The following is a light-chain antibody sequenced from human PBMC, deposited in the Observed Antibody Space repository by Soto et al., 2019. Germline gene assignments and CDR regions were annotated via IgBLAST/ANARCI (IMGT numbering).Light chain of an antibody. Sequence: EVVLTQSPDTLSLSPGETATLSCRASQSVDRYVAWYQQKVGQAPRLLIYDAYTRATGVGARFTGSGSATDYSLTITRLEHEDFAVYFCQRRGKWPSTFGPGTKVEMK. J-gene: IGKJ2*02. CDR3: QRRGKWPST. CDR2: DAY. CDR1: QSVDRY. V-gene: IGKV3-11*01.